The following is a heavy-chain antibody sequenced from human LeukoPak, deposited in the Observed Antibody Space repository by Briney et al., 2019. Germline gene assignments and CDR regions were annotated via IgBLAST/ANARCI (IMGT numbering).Heavy chain of an antibody. CDR1: AFTFSSYE. D-gene: IGHD5-18*01. CDR3: ARGYTYGLDF. CDR2: ISSSGSTI. J-gene: IGHJ4*02. Sequence: GGSLRLSCAASAFTFSSYEINWVRQAPGKGLEWVSYISSSGSTICYADSVKGRFTISRHNAKNSLFLQMNSLRAEDTAVYYCARGYTYGLDFWGQGTLVTVSS. V-gene: IGHV3-48*03.